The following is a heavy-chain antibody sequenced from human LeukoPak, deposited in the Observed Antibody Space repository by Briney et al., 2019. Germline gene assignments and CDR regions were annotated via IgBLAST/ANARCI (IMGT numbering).Heavy chain of an antibody. CDR3: AKDIGAVAGYAFDI. CDR1: GFTFDDYA. D-gene: IGHD6-19*01. V-gene: IGHV3-9*03. J-gene: IGHJ3*02. CDR2: ISWNSGSI. Sequence: SGGSLRLSCAASGFTFDDYAMHWVRQAPGKGLEWVSGISWNSGSIGYADSVKGRFTISRDNAKNSLYLQMNSLRAEDMALYYCAKDIGAVAGYAFDIWGQGTMVTVSS.